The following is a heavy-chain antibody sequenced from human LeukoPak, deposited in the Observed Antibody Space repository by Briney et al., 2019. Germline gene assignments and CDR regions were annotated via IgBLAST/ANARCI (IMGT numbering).Heavy chain of an antibody. V-gene: IGHV3-74*01. CDR2: INSDGSAT. J-gene: IGHJ6*02. CDR3: ASDSPYYGMDV. Sequence: GGSLRLSCAASGFPFSSYWMHWVRQVPGEGLLWVSRINSDGSATIYADSVRGRFTISRDNAKNTLYLQMSGLRVEDTAVYHCASDSPYYGMDVWGQGTTVTVSS. CDR1: GFPFSSYW.